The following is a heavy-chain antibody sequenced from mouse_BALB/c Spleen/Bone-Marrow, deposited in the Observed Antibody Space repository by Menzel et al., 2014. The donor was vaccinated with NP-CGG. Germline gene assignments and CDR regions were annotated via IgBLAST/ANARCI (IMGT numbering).Heavy chain of an antibody. CDR1: GYAFSSYW. Sequence: QVQLQQSGAELVRPGSSVKISCKGSGYAFSSYWVNWVKQRPGQGLEWIGQIYPGDGDTNNNGKFKGKATLTADKSSTTVYMQLSSLTSEDSAVYFCARSNDYDPLAYWGQGTLVTVSA. J-gene: IGHJ3*01. V-gene: IGHV1-80*01. CDR3: ARSNDYDPLAY. CDR2: IYPGDGDT. D-gene: IGHD2-4*01.